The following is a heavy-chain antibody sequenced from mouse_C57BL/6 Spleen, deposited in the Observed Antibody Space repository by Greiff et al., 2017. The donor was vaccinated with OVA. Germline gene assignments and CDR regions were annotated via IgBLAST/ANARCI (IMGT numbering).Heavy chain of an antibody. Sequence: EVQLVESGPGMVKPSQSLSLTCTVTGYSITSGYDWHWIRHFPGNKLEWMGYISYSGSTNYNPSLKSRISITHDTSKNHFFLKLNSVTTEDTATYYCARGEMDYDVGFAYWGQGTLVTVSA. CDR3: ARGEMDYDVGFAY. J-gene: IGHJ3*01. CDR1: GYSITSGYD. D-gene: IGHD2-4*01. V-gene: IGHV3-1*01. CDR2: ISYSGST.